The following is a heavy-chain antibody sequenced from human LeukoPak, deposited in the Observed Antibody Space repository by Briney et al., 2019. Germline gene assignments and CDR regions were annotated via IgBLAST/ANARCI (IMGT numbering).Heavy chain of an antibody. Sequence: GGSLRLSCAASGFTFSSYSMNWVRQAPGKGLEWVSYISSSSSTIYYADSVKGRFTISRDNAKNSLYLQMNSLRAEDTAVYYCARDSTVVPAAIDYFDYWGQGTLVTVSS. D-gene: IGHD2-2*01. CDR3: ARDSTVVPAAIDYFDY. CDR1: GFTFSSYS. J-gene: IGHJ4*02. CDR2: ISSSSSTI. V-gene: IGHV3-48*01.